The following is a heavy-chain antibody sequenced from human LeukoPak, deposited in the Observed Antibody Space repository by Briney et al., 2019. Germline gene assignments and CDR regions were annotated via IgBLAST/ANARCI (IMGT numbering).Heavy chain of an antibody. Sequence: GGSLRLSCAASGFTFSSYAMSWVRQAPGKGLEWVSSISGSGGSTYYADSVKGRFTISRDNSKNTLYLQMNSLRAEDTAVYYCAKGEYSSGWSEYYFDYWGQGTLGTVSS. V-gene: IGHV3-23*01. CDR1: GFTFSSYA. D-gene: IGHD6-19*01. J-gene: IGHJ4*02. CDR2: ISGSGGST. CDR3: AKGEYSSGWSEYYFDY.